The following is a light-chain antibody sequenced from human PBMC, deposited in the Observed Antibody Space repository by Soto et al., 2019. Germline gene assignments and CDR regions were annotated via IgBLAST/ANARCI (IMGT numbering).Light chain of an antibody. Sequence: EIMMTQPPATLSVSPGERATLSCRASQSVSSSLAWYQQKPGQAPRLLIYGASTRATGIPARFSGSGSGTEFTLTISRLEPEDFAVFFCQQYGTSEIIFGQGTRLEIK. J-gene: IGKJ5*01. CDR3: QQYGTSEII. CDR1: QSVSSS. V-gene: IGKV3-15*01. CDR2: GAS.